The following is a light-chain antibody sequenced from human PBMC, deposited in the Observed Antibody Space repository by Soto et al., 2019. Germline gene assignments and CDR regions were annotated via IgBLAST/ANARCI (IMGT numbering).Light chain of an antibody. CDR3: QQRYSTSLT. J-gene: IGKJ1*01. Sequence: DIQMTQSPSSLSASVGDRVTITCRASQSISSYLNWYQQKPGKAPKLLIYAPSSLQSGVPSRFSGSGSGTDFTLTISRQQPEDFATYYCQQRYSTSLTFGHGTKVEIK. CDR1: QSISSY. V-gene: IGKV1-39*01. CDR2: APS.